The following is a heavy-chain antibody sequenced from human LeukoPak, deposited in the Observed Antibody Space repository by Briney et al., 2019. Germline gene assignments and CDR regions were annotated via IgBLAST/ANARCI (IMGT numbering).Heavy chain of an antibody. CDR2: IYYNGRT. Sequence: PSETLSLTCGVSGVSLSGSNYYWDWIRQPPGKGPEWIGSIYYNGRTEYNPALKSRATISVDTSKNHFSLTLRSVTAADTAIYYCARQPGDYLDYWGRGTLVTVSS. V-gene: IGHV4-39*01. J-gene: IGHJ4*02. D-gene: IGHD4-17*01. CDR1: GVSLSGSNYY. CDR3: ARQPGDYLDY.